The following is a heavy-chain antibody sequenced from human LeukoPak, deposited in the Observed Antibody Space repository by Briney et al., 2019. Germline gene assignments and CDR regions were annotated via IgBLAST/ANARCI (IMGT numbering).Heavy chain of an antibody. V-gene: IGHV3-30*18. J-gene: IGHJ4*02. CDR2: ISSDGSNK. CDR3: AKNWYFFDY. Sequence: GGSLRLSCAASGFTFSSYGMHWVRQAPGKGLEWVAVISSDGSNKYYADSVKGRFTISRDDSKNTLYLQINSLRAEDTAVYFCAKNWYFFDYWGQGTLVTVSS. CDR1: GFTFSSYG. D-gene: IGHD1-1*01.